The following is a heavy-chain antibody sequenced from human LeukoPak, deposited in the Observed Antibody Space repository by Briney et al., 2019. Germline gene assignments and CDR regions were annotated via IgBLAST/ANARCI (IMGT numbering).Heavy chain of an antibody. CDR2: IWYDGSNK. J-gene: IGHJ4*02. CDR3: AKDGRYSGSYCGDY. Sequence: GRSLRLSCAASGFTFSSYGMHWVRQAPGKGLEWVAVIWYDGSNKYYADSVKGRFTISRDNSKNTLYLQMNSLRAEDTAVYYCAKDGRYSGSYCGDYWGQGTPVTVSS. CDR1: GFTFSSYG. D-gene: IGHD1-26*01. V-gene: IGHV3-33*06.